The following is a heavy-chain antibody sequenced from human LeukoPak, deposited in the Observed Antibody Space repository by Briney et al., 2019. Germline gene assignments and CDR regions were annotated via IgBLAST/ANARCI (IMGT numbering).Heavy chain of an antibody. CDR1: GFTFSSYA. D-gene: IGHD6-13*01. J-gene: IGHJ4*02. CDR2: ISYDGSNK. V-gene: IGHV3-30*04. Sequence: GSLRLSCAASGFTFSSYAMHWVRQAPGKGLEWVAVISYDGSNKCYADSVKGRFTISRDNSKNTLYLQMNSLRAEDTAVYYCARDRIAAAVSSTPTFDYWGQGTLVTVSS. CDR3: ARDRIAAAVSSTPTFDY.